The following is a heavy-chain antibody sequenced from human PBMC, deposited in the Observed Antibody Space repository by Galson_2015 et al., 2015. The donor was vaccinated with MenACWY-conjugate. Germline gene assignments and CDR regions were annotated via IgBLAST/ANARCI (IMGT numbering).Heavy chain of an antibody. CDR3: AREFLSVLITPLGGMDV. CDR1: GYTFTSCD. D-gene: IGHD3-22*01. Sequence: SVKVSCKASGYTFTSCDIHWVRQAPGQRLEWMGWINAGNGNTKYSQKFQGRVTITRDTSASTAYMELSSLRSEDTAVYYCAREFLSVLITPLGGMDVWGQGTTVTVSS. CDR2: INAGNGNT. V-gene: IGHV1-3*01. J-gene: IGHJ6*02.